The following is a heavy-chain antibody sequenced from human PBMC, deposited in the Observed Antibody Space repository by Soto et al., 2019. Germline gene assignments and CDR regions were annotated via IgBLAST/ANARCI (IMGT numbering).Heavy chain of an antibody. Sequence: QVQLVQSGAEVKKPGSSVKVSCKTSGVSFNNNGIGWVRQAPGHGLEWMGGVSPPFRTSNYARKFQGRISITADASGGGGGGELSSLTSEDTAQYYCARVLYYGSGSYSPYGMDVWGQGTTVTVSS. J-gene: IGHJ6*02. CDR1: GVSFNNNG. D-gene: IGHD3-10*01. CDR3: ARVLYYGSGSYSPYGMDV. V-gene: IGHV1-69*01. CDR2: VSPPFRTS.